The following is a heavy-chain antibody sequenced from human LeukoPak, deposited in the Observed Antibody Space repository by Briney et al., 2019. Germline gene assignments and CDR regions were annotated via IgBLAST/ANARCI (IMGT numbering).Heavy chain of an antibody. D-gene: IGHD2-2*01. CDR1: GYTFTAYY. CDR3: ARDRMGDCGTTSCYLAH. V-gene: IGHV1-2*02. CDR2: INPNSGGT. J-gene: IGHJ4*02. Sequence: GASVKVSCKASGYTFTAYYMHWVRQAPGQGLEWMGWINPNSGGTNYAQKFQGRVIMTRDTSTNTAYMDLSSLTSDDTAVYFCARDRMGDCGTTSCYLAHWGQGAQVTVSS.